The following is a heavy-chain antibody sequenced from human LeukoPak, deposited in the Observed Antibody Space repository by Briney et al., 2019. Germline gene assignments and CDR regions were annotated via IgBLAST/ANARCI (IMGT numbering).Heavy chain of an antibody. CDR3: AKLWWSSSSYFDY. CDR1: GFTFSSYA. V-gene: IGHV3-23*01. CDR2: ISSGGAST. D-gene: IGHD6-13*01. Sequence: GGSLRLSCAASGFTFSSYAMSWVRQAPGKGLEWVSSISSGGASTYYADSVKGRFTISRDNSRNTLYLQMNSPRAEDTAVYYCAKLWWSSSSYFDYWGQGTLVTVSS. J-gene: IGHJ4*02.